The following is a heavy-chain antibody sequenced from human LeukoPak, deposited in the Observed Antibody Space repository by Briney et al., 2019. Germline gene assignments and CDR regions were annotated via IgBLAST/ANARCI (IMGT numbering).Heavy chain of an antibody. V-gene: IGHV4-61*01. CDR1: GGSISSGSYY. J-gene: IGHJ5*02. D-gene: IGHD4-11*01. CDR2: IYYSGST. Sequence: SETLSLTCTVSGGSISSGSYYWSWIRQPPGKGLEWIGYIYYSGSTNYNPSLKSRVTISVDTSKNQFSLKLSSVTAADTAVYYCARGVTRNWFDPWGQGTLVTVSS. CDR3: ARGVTRNWFDP.